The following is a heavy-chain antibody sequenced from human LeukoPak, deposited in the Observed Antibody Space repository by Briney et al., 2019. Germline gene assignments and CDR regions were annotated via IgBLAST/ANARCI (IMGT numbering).Heavy chain of an antibody. V-gene: IGHV1-18*01. J-gene: IGHJ4*02. Sequence: ASVKVSCKASGYTFTGYGISWVRQAPGQGLEWMGWISAYNGNTNYAQKLQGRVTMTTDTSTSTAYMELRSLRSDDTAVYYCARDRPADYGDIFHFDYWGQGTLVTVSS. CDR2: ISAYNGNT. D-gene: IGHD4-17*01. CDR3: ARDRPADYGDIFHFDY. CDR1: GYTFTGYG.